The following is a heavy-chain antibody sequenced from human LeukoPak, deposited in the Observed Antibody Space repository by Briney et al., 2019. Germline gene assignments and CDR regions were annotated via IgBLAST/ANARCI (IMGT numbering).Heavy chain of an antibody. J-gene: IGHJ6*03. V-gene: IGHV4-4*07. CDR3: ARVRLVVTAKVYYYYYMDV. D-gene: IGHD2-21*02. Sequence: PSETLSLTCTVSGGSISSYYWSWIRQPAGKGLEWIGRIYTSGSTNYNPSLKSRVTMSVDTSKSQFSLKLSSVTAADTAVYYCARVRLVVTAKVYYYYYMDVWGKGTTVTVSS. CDR1: GGSISSYY. CDR2: IYTSGST.